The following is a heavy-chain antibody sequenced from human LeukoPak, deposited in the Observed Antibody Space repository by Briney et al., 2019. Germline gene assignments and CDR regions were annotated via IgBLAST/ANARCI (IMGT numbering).Heavy chain of an antibody. J-gene: IGHJ4*02. CDR3: ARHNAPRRVGFDF. V-gene: IGHV4-39*01. CDR1: GXSVRNDFYY. D-gene: IGHD2-2*01. CDR2: LSHAGNT. Sequence: SETLSLTCSVSGXSVRNDFYYWGWIRQPPGKGLEWVACLSHAGNTWYNPSLESRLSISVDTSENQFSLKFSSVTAADTALYWCARHNAPRRVGFDFWGQGILVTVSS.